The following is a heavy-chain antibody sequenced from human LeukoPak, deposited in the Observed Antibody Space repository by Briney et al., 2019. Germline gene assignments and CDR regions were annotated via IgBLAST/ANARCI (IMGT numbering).Heavy chain of an antibody. CDR2: INWNGGST. D-gene: IGHD6-19*01. CDR3: AKASSGLYYYFDY. CDR1: GFTFDDYG. Sequence: GGSLRLSCAASGFTFDDYGMSWVRQAPGKGLEWVSGINWNGGSTGYADSVKGRFTISRDNAKNSLYLQMNSLRAEDTAVYYCAKASSGLYYYFDYWGQGTLVTVSS. J-gene: IGHJ4*02. V-gene: IGHV3-20*04.